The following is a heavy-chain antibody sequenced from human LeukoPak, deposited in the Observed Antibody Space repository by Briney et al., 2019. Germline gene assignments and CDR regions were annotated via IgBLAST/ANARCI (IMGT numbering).Heavy chain of an antibody. V-gene: IGHV1-18*01. CDR2: ISAYNGNT. CDR3: ARDSRTTVTKVDYYYYYGMDV. J-gene: IGHJ6*02. Sequence: GASVKVSCKASGYTFTSYGISWVRQAPGQGLEWMGWISAYNGNTNYAQKLQGRVTMTTDTSTSTACMELRSLRSDDTAVYYCARDSRTTVTKVDYYYYYGMDVWGQGTTVTVSS. D-gene: IGHD4-11*01. CDR1: GYTFTSYG.